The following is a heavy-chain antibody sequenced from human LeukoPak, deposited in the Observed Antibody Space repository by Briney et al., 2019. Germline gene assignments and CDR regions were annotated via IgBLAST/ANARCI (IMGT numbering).Heavy chain of an antibody. Sequence: SETLSLTCAVSGYSISSGYYWGWIRQPPGQGLEWIGSIYHSGSTYYNPSLKSRVTISVDTSKNQLSLKLSSVTAADTAVYYCARVGRFLEWFRGAFDPWGQGTLVTVSS. CDR3: ARVGRFLEWFRGAFDP. CDR1: GYSISSGYY. CDR2: IYHSGST. J-gene: IGHJ5*02. V-gene: IGHV4-38-2*01. D-gene: IGHD3-3*01.